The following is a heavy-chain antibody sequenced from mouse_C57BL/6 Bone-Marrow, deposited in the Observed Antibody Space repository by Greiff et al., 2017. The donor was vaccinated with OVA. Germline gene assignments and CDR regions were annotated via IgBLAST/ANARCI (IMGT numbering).Heavy chain of an antibody. D-gene: IGHD2-2*01. Sequence: EVQLQQSGAELVKPGASVKLSCTASGFHFKDYYMHWVKQRTEQGLEWIGRIDPEDGENKYAQKFQGKATISADTSSNTAYLQLSILTSEDTAVYYCARYSYYGYIYAMDYWGQGTSVTVSS. CDR1: GFHFKDYY. CDR3: ARYSYYGYIYAMDY. V-gene: IGHV14-2*01. CDR2: IDPEDGEN. J-gene: IGHJ4*01.